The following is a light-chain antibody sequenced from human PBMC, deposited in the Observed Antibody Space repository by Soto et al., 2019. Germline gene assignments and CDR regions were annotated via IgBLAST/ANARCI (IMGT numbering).Light chain of an antibody. CDR1: QSVSNNY. V-gene: IGKV3-11*01. CDR3: QQYNNWPRT. J-gene: IGKJ1*01. Sequence: EIGLTQSPGTLSLYPGERATLSCRASQSVSNNYLAWYQQKPGQAPRLLIYDASKRATGIPARFSGSGSGTDFTLTISSLEPEDFALYYCQQYNNWPRTFGQGTKVDIK. CDR2: DAS.